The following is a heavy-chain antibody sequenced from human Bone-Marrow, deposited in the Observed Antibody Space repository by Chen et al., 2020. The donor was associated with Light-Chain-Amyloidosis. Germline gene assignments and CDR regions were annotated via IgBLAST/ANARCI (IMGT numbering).Heavy chain of an antibody. CDR2: VSGSTVST. V-gene: IGHV3-23*04. D-gene: IGHD3-10*01. J-gene: IGHJ4*02. CDR1: GFNFGSFG. CDR3: TRKGGYFDF. Sequence: EVQLGESGGGLVQPGGSLRLSGATSGFNFGSFGMSSVRQVPGKGLEWGSTVSGSTVSTYYAGAVKGRFIISRDNSKSTLYLQMNSLRAGDTAVYFCTRKGGYFDFWGQGSLVTVSS.